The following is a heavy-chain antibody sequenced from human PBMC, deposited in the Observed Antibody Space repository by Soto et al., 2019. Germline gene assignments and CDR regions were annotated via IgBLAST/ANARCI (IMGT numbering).Heavy chain of an antibody. CDR2: INNSGHYT. CDR3: ARRPDAFDI. J-gene: IGHJ3*02. CDR1: TLRFSDHT. Sequence: GGSLRLSCTTSTLRFSDHTMSWVRQAPGKGLEWVSDINNSGHYTYYADSVKGRFTISRDNSRNTMYLQMNNLRVEDTAMYYCARRPDAFDIWGQGTMVTVSS. V-gene: IGHV3-23*01.